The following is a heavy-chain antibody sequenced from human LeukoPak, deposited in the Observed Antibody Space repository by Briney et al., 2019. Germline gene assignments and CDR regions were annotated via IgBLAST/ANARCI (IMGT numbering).Heavy chain of an antibody. J-gene: IGHJ4*02. CDR1: GGSFSGYY. CDR3: ARGEVYYGSGSHNY. Sequence: SETLSLTCAVYGGSFSGYYWSWIRQPPGKGLEWIGEINHSGSTNYNPSLKSRVTISVDTSKIQFSLKLSSVTAADTAVYYCARGEVYYGSGSHNYWGQGTLVTVSS. D-gene: IGHD3-10*01. V-gene: IGHV4-34*01. CDR2: INHSGST.